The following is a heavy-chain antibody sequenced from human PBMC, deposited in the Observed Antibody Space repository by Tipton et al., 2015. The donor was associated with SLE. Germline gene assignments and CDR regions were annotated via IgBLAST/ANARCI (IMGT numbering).Heavy chain of an antibody. D-gene: IGHD6-13*01. Sequence: TLSLTCTVSGGSISSGSYYWSWIRQPAGKGLEWIGYIYYSGSTNYNPSLKSRVTISVDTSKNQFSLKMSSVTAADTAVYYCARERRSYSSSSSGMDVWGQGTTVTVSS. CDR2: IYYSGST. CDR3: ARERRSYSSSSSGMDV. CDR1: GGSISSGSYY. V-gene: IGHV4-61*10. J-gene: IGHJ6*02.